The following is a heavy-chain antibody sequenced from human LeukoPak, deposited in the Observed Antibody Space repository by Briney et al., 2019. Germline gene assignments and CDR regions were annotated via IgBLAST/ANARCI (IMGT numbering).Heavy chain of an antibody. J-gene: IGHJ4*02. Sequence: PSETLSCTCTVSGGSISSSSYYWGWIRQPPGKGLEWIGSIYYSGSTYYNPSLKSRATISVDTSKTQFSLYLSSVTSSDSAGYYCASHGGDNDILTGYYRAYWGQGTLVTVSS. V-gene: IGHV4-39*01. CDR1: GGSISSSSYY. CDR3: ASHGGDNDILTGYYRAY. CDR2: IYYSGST. D-gene: IGHD3-9*01.